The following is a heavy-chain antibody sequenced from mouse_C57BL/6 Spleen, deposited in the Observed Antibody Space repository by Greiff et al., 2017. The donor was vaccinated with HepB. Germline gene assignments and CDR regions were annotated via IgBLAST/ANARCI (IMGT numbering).Heavy chain of an antibody. V-gene: IGHV5-4*03. CDR2: ISDGGSYT. CDR3: ARGGTTVVRYFDV. J-gene: IGHJ1*03. CDR1: GFTFSSYA. Sequence: EVNVVESGGGLVKPGGSLKLSCAASGFTFSSYAMSWVRQTPEKRLEWVATISDGGSYTYYPDNVKGRFTISRDNAKNNLYLQMSHLKSEDTAMYYCARGGTTVVRYFDVWGTGTTVTVAS. D-gene: IGHD1-1*01.